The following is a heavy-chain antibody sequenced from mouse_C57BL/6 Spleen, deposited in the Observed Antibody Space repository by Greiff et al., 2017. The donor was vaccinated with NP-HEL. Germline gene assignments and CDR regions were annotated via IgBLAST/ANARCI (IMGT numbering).Heavy chain of an antibody. CDR2: ISYDGSN. Sequence: DVQLQESGPGLVKPSQSLSLTCSVTGYSITSGYYWNWIRQFPGNKLEWMGYISYDGSNNYNPSLKNRISITRDTSKNQFFLKLNSVTTEDTATYYCARANWDLFAYWGQGTLVTVSA. CDR3: ARANWDLFAY. J-gene: IGHJ3*01. CDR1: GYSITSGYY. V-gene: IGHV3-6*01. D-gene: IGHD4-1*01.